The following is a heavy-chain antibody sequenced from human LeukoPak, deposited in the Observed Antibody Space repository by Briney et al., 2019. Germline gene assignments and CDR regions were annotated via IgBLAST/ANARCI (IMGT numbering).Heavy chain of an antibody. CDR1: GGSFSGYY. Sequence: PSETLSLTCAVYGGSFSGYYWSWIRQPPGKGLEWIGEINHSGSTNYSPSLKSRVTISVDTSKNQFSLKLSSVTAADTAVYYCARGPRRAFLEWLPSPNWFDPWGQGTLVTVSS. CDR3: ARGPRRAFLEWLPSPNWFDP. D-gene: IGHD3-3*01. J-gene: IGHJ5*02. V-gene: IGHV4-34*01. CDR2: INHSGST.